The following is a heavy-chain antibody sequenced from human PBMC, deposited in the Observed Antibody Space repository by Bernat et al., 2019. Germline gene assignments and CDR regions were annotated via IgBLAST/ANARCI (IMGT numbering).Heavy chain of an antibody. V-gene: IGHV3-48*03. Sequence: EVQLVESGGGLVQPGGSLRLSCAASGFTFSSYEMNWVRQAPGKGLEWVSYISSSGSTIYYADSVKGRFTISRDNAKNSLYLQMNSLRAEDTAVYYCARANTKKDYGDPNPMDVWGQGTTVTVSS. CDR1: GFTFSSYE. J-gene: IGHJ6*02. CDR2: ISSSGSTI. CDR3: ARANTKKDYGDPNPMDV. D-gene: IGHD4-17*01.